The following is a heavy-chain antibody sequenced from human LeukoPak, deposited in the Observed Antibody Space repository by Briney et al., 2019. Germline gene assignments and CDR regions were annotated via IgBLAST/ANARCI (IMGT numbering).Heavy chain of an antibody. D-gene: IGHD3-10*01. Sequence: ASVKVSCKASGYTFTSYGISWVRQAPGQGLEWMGWIGAYNGNTNYAQKLQGRVTMTTDTSTSTAYMELRSLRSGDTAVYYCARGGTPGLLWFGELLSFDYWGQGTLVTVSS. CDR1: GYTFTSYG. J-gene: IGHJ4*02. V-gene: IGHV1-18*01. CDR3: ARGGTPGLLWFGELLSFDY. CDR2: IGAYNGNT.